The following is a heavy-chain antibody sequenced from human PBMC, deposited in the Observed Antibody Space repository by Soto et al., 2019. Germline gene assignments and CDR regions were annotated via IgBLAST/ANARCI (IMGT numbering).Heavy chain of an antibody. J-gene: IGHJ6*03. D-gene: IGHD3-16*02. CDR2: IYYSGST. CDR1: GGSISSSSYY. Sequence: SETLSLTCTVSGGSISSSSYYWGWIRQPPGKGLEWIGSIYYSGSTYYNPSLKSRVTISVDTSKNQFSLKLSSVTAADTAVYYCARSPFMITFGGVIVNSYYYYYMDVWGKGTKVTVSS. V-gene: IGHV4-39*01. CDR3: ARSPFMITFGGVIVNSYYYYYMDV.